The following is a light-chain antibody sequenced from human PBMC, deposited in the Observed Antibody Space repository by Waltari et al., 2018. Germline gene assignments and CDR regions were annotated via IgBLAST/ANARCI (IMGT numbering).Light chain of an antibody. CDR2: DTS. J-gene: IGKJ4*01. CDR1: QSVNSK. V-gene: IGKV3-15*01. CDR3: QQYNEWPPLT. Sequence: EIVMTQSPATLSVSPGDSVTLACRASQSVNSKVAWYQQKPGQPPRLLIFDTSTRATDIPARFSGRGSGTEFTLTITSLQSDDFVVYYCQQYNEWPPLTFGGGTKLDIK.